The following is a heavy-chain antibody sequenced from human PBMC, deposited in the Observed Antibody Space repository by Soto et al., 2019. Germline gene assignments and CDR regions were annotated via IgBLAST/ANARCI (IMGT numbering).Heavy chain of an antibody. CDR2: ISGSGGST. Sequence: GGSLRLSCAASGFTFSSYAMSWVRQAPGKGLEWVSAISGSGGSTYYADSVKGRFTISRDNSKNTLYLQMNSLRAEDTAVYFCAKGSIAAADNWYFDLWGRGTLVTVSS. CDR1: GFTFSSYA. CDR3: AKGSIAAADNWYFDL. D-gene: IGHD6-13*01. J-gene: IGHJ2*01. V-gene: IGHV3-23*01.